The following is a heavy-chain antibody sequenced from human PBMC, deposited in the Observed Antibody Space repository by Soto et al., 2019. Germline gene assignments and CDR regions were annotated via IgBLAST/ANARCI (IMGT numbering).Heavy chain of an antibody. CDR1: GGSISSSSYY. Sequence: SETLSLTCTVSGGSISSSSYYWGWIRQPPGKGLEWIGSIYYSGSTYYNPSLKSRVTISVDTSKNQFSLKLSSVTAADTAVYYCARHEQSSGWYYFDYWGQGTLVTVS. CDR2: IYYSGST. J-gene: IGHJ4*02. D-gene: IGHD6-19*01. V-gene: IGHV4-39*01. CDR3: ARHEQSSGWYYFDY.